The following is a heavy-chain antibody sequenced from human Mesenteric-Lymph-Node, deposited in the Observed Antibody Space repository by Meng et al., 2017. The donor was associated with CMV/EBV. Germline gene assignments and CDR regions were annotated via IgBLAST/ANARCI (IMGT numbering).Heavy chain of an antibody. CDR3: ASTDCFDRGSHEYFQY. Sequence: YGGSCSGDYWRWIRQPPGKELEWIGEINHSGSAKYNPSLKSRVTISVDTSKNQFSMKLSSVTAADTAIYYCASTDCFDRGSHEYFQYWGQGTLVTVSS. CDR2: INHSGSA. CDR1: GGSCSGDY. D-gene: IGHD1-26*01. V-gene: IGHV4-34*01. J-gene: IGHJ1*01.